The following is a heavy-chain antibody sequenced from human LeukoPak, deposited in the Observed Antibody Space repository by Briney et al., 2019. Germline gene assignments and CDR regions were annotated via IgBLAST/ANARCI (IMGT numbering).Heavy chain of an antibody. D-gene: IGHD5-12*01. Sequence: SETLSLTCTVSGGSISSYYWSWIRQPPGKGLEWIGYIYYSGSTNYNPSLKSRVTISVDTSKNQFSLKLSSVTAADTAVYYCARGEKRWLQLSYFDYWGQGTLVTVSS. J-gene: IGHJ4*02. V-gene: IGHV4-59*12. CDR2: IYYSGST. CDR1: GGSISSYY. CDR3: ARGEKRWLQLSYFDY.